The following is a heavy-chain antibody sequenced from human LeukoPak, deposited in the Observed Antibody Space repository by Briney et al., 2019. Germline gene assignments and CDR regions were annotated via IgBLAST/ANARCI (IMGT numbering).Heavy chain of an antibody. CDR1: GFTFSNYA. D-gene: IGHD3-10*01. Sequence: GKPLRLSCAASGFTFSNYAMHWVRQAPGKGLEWVSLISSGGTYEYYADSVKGRFTISRDNSKNTLYLQLNSLRAEDTAVYYCARDSTYYYDSGSSGPHYFDNWGQGTLVTVSS. V-gene: IGHV3-30*01. CDR3: ARDSTYYYDSGSSGPHYFDN. CDR2: ISSGGTYE. J-gene: IGHJ4*02.